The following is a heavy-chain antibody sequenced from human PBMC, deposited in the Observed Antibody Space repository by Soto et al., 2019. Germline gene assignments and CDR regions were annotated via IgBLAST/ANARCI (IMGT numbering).Heavy chain of an antibody. Sequence: XSVKVSCTASGYTLTGYYMHWVRQAPGQGLEWMGWINPNSGGTNYAQKFQGRVTMTRDTSISTAYMELSRLRSDDTDVYYCARTTGIGDWFDPWGQGTLVTVSS. CDR3: ARTTGIGDWFDP. CDR1: GYTLTGYY. J-gene: IGHJ5*02. CDR2: INPNSGGT. V-gene: IGHV1-2*02. D-gene: IGHD1-1*01.